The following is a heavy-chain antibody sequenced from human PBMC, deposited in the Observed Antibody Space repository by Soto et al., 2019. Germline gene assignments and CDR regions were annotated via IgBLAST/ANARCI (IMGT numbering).Heavy chain of an antibody. D-gene: IGHD2-2*01. CDR1: GGSISSGDYY. Sequence: KTSETLSLTCTVSGGSISSGDYYWSWIRQPPGKGLEWIGYIYYSGSTYYNPSLKSRVTISVDTSKNQFSLKLSSVTAADTAVYYCARAGEDIVVVPALLPEVWFGPWGQGTLVTVSS. CDR3: ARAGEDIVVVPALLPEVWFGP. V-gene: IGHV4-30-4*01. J-gene: IGHJ5*02. CDR2: IYYSGST.